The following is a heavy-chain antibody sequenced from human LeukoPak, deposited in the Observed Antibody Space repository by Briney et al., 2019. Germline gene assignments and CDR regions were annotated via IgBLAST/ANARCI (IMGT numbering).Heavy chain of an antibody. Sequence: GGSLRLSCAASGFTLSTYNMNWVRQAPGRGLEWVSYISHSSGSIYYADSVKGRFTISRDNAKNSLYLQMNSLRDEDTAVYYCARGRYYYGSGSYMDYWGQGTLVTVSS. CDR2: ISHSSGSI. D-gene: IGHD3-10*01. CDR1: GFTLSTYN. V-gene: IGHV3-48*02. J-gene: IGHJ4*02. CDR3: ARGRYYYGSGSYMDY.